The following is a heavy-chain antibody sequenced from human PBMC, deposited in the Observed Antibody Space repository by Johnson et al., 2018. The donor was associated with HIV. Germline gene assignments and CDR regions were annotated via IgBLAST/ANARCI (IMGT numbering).Heavy chain of an antibody. Sequence: QMLLVESGGGLVQPGRSLRLSCAVSGFTFSSFGMHWVRQAPGKGLEWMAVIWYDGSNKYYADSVKGRFTISRDNSKNTLYLQMNSLRAEDTAVYYCAKDLFTEREDDVFDIWGQGTMVTVSS. CDR2: IWYDGSNK. D-gene: IGHD1-26*01. J-gene: IGHJ3*02. CDR3: AKDLFTEREDDVFDI. V-gene: IGHV3-33*06. CDR1: GFTFSSFG.